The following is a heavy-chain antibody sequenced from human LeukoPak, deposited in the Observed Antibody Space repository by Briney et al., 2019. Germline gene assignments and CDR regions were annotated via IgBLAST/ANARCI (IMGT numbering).Heavy chain of an antibody. CDR3: ARLDPPMVVTPIDY. J-gene: IGHJ4*02. V-gene: IGHV4-39*01. D-gene: IGHD4-23*01. Sequence: SETLSLTCTVSGGSISNSSYYWGWIRQPPGKGLEWIGSIYYSGSTYYNPSLKGRITISVDTSKNQFSLKLSSVTAADTAVYYCARLDPPMVVTPIDYWGQGTLVTVSS. CDR1: GGSISNSSYY. CDR2: IYYSGST.